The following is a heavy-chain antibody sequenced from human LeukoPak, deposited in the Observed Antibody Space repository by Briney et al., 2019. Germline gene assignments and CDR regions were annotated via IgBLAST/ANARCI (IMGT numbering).Heavy chain of an antibody. CDR2: IYSGGST. Sequence: GGSLRLSCAASGFTVSSNYMSWVRQAPGKGLEWVSVIYSGGSTYYADSVKGRFNISRDDAKNTLYLQMNSLRAEDTAVYYCAAAVAAAPGAYWGQGTLVTVSP. V-gene: IGHV3-53*01. CDR3: AAAVAAAPGAY. D-gene: IGHD6-13*01. CDR1: GFTVSSNY. J-gene: IGHJ4*02.